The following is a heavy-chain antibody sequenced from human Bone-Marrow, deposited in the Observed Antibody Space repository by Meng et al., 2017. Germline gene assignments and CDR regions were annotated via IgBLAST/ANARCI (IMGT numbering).Heavy chain of an antibody. CDR2: IWYDGSNK. D-gene: IGHD1-26*01. V-gene: IGHV3-33*08. J-gene: IGHJ4*02. CDR1: GFIFSSFT. Sequence: GGSLRLSCAASGFIFSSFTMSWVRQAPGKGLEWVAVIWYDGSNKYYADSVKGRFTISRDNAKNSLYLQMNSLRAEDTAVYYCARPGRWELLDLYYFDYWGQGTLVTVSS. CDR3: ARPGRWELLDLYYFDY.